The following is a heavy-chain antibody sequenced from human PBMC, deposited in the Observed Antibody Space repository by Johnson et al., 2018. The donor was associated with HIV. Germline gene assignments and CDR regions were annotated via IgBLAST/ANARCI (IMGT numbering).Heavy chain of an antibody. CDR2: ISYDGNNK. Sequence: QVQLVESGGGLVQPGGSLRLPCEASEFTFTKSAMHWVRQAPGKGLEWVAIISYDGNNKSYADSVKGRFTISRDNSKNTLYVQMNRLRTEDTAVFFCARDWSWRGSLKGGGAFDIWGQGTLVTVSA. CDR3: ARDWSWRGSLKGGGAFDI. J-gene: IGHJ3*02. V-gene: IGHV3-30-3*01. D-gene: IGHD1-26*01. CDR1: EFTFTKSA.